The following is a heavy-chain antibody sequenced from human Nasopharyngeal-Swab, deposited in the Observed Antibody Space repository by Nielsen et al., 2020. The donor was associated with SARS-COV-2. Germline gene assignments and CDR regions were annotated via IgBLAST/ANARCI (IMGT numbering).Heavy chain of an antibody. CDR2: ISSSSSYI. Sequence: GESLKISCAASGFSFSSYSMNWVRQAPGKGLEWVSSISSSSSYIYYADSVKGRFTISRDNAKNSLYLQMNSLRAEDTAVCYCARDPIGYSSSSWWFDPWGQGTLVTVSS. J-gene: IGHJ5*02. CDR3: ARDPIGYSSSSWWFDP. D-gene: IGHD6-13*01. V-gene: IGHV3-21*01. CDR1: GFSFSSYS.